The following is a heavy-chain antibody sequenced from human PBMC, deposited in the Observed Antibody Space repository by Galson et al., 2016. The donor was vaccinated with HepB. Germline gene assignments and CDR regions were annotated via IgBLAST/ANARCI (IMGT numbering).Heavy chain of an antibody. D-gene: IGHD1-26*01. Sequence: SLRLSCAASGFSLRSYWMHWFRQAPGKGPVWVSRISKDETTTETSTSYADTVRGRFTISRDNPKNMLYLQMNSLRVEDTAVYYCARETEWGPDYWGQGTLVTVSS. CDR3: ARETEWGPDY. CDR1: GFSLRSYW. CDR2: ISKDETTTETST. J-gene: IGHJ4*02. V-gene: IGHV3-74*01.